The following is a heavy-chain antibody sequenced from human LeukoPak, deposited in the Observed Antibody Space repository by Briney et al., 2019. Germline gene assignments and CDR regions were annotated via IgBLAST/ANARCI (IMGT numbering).Heavy chain of an antibody. CDR3: AREHSGYSYGLIGY. Sequence: SCKASGYTFTGYYMHWVRQAPGKGLGWVAVISYDGSNKYYADSVKGRFTISRDNAKNSLYLQMNSLRAEDTALYYCAREHSGYSYGLIGYWGQGTLVTVSS. V-gene: IGHV3-30*04. D-gene: IGHD5-18*01. J-gene: IGHJ4*02. CDR2: ISYDGSNK. CDR1: GYTFTGYY.